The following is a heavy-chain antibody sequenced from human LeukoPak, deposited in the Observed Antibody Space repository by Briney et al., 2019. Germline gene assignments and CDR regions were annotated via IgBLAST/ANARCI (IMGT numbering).Heavy chain of an antibody. J-gene: IGHJ4*02. D-gene: IGHD1-7*01. CDR1: GFTFSSYE. CDR2: ISGSGGST. Sequence: TGGSLRLSCAASGFTFSSYEMNWVRQAPGKGLEWVSYISGSGGSTSYADSVKGRFTISRENSKNTLYLQMNSLRGEDTAVYYCAKDREGTIADYFDYWGQGTLVTVSS. CDR3: AKDREGTIADYFDY. V-gene: IGHV3-23*01.